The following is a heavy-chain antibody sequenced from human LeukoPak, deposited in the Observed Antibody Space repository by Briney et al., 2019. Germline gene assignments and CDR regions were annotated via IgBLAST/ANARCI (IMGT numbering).Heavy chain of an antibody. J-gene: IGHJ6*02. CDR3: AGADHSSSWYGGMDV. V-gene: IGHV1-46*01. CDR1: GYTFTSYY. CDR2: INPSGGST. D-gene: IGHD6-13*01. Sequence: GASVKVSCKASGYTFTSYYMHWVRQAPGQGLEWMGIINPSGGSTSYAQKFQGRGTMTRDTSTSTVYMELSSLRSEDTAVYYCAGADHSSSWYGGMDVWGQGTTVTVSS.